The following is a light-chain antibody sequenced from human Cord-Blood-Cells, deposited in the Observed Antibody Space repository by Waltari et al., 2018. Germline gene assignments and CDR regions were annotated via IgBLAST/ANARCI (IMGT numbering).Light chain of an antibody. J-gene: IGLJ1*01. CDR3: SSYTSSCYV. CDR1: SSDVGGYNY. Sequence: QSALTQPASVSGSPGQSITTSCTGTSSDVGGYNYVSWYQQHPGKATKLMIYDVSNRPSGVSNRFSGSKSGNTASLTISGLQAEDEADYYCSSYTSSCYVFGTGTKVTVL. CDR2: DVS. V-gene: IGLV2-14*01.